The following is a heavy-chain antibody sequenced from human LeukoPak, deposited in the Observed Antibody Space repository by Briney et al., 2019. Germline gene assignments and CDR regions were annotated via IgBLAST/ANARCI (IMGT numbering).Heavy chain of an antibody. CDR3: AKGLRGGVASTTDY. D-gene: IGHD6-19*01. J-gene: IGHJ4*02. CDR2: ISYDGSRK. CDR1: GFTLSSYA. V-gene: IGHV3-30-3*01. Sequence: GSLRLSCAASGFTLSSYAMHWVRQAPGRGLEWVAVISYDGSRKYYADAVKGRFTISRDNSKNTLYLQMNSLRAEDTAVYYCAKGLRGGVASTTDYWGQGSLVTVSS.